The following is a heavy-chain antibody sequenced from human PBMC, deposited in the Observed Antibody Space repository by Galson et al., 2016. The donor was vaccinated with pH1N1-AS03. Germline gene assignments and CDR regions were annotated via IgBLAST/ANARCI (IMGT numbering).Heavy chain of an antibody. D-gene: IGHD6-6*01. CDR1: GFTVTDNY. J-gene: IGHJ6*02. CDR3: ARDTTAARLLGPVPT. V-gene: IGHV3-30*03. Sequence: SLRLSCAASGFTVTDNYMSWVRQAPGKGLEWVAVISYDGSDKYYADSVKGRFTISRDNSKNTLYLQMNSLRADDTAVFYCARDTTAARLLGPVPTWGQGTTVTVSS. CDR2: ISYDGSDK.